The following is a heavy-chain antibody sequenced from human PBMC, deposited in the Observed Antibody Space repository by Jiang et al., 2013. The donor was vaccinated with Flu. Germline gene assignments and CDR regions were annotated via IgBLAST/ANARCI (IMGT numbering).Heavy chain of an antibody. V-gene: IGHV1-46*01. CDR1: GFVFSSYY. CDR2: INPSDGRT. D-gene: IGHD5-18*01. Sequence: GAEVKKPGASVRISCKTSGFVFSSYYIHWVRQSPGEGFEWMGIINPSDGRTTYPRKFQDRVSVTRDTSTSTVYMELSSLTSEDTAVYYCARAYGYSYGYDYWGQGTLVTVSS. J-gene: IGHJ4*02. CDR3: ARAYGYSYGYDY.